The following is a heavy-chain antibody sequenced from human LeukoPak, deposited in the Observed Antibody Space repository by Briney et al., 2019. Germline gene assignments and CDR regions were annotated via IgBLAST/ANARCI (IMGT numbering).Heavy chain of an antibody. CDR1: GASLISYY. J-gene: IGHJ4*02. Sequence: KSSETLSLTCTVSGASLISYYWNWIRQPPGKGLEWISYIYYNGSPNYNPSLKSRVTMSQDTSKNQFSLKLTSVTAADTAVYYCARDSRSYERSGYYHFDYWGQGSLVTVSS. CDR2: IYYNGSP. D-gene: IGHD3-22*01. V-gene: IGHV4-59*01. CDR3: ARDSRSYERSGYYHFDY.